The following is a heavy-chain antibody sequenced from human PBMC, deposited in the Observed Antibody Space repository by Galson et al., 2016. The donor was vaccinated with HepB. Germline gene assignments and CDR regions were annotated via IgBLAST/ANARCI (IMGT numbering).Heavy chain of an antibody. CDR1: GGSFSGYY. J-gene: IGHJ5*02. CDR3: ARGKRPRQWLITKWFDP. CDR2: IHHTGDT. Sequence: ETLSLTCAVYGGSFSGYYWSWIRQPPGKGLEWIGEIHHTGDTNHNSSLKSRVTMSVDTSKNQFTLKLNSVTAADTAVYYCARGKRPRQWLITKWFDPWGQGTPVTVSA. D-gene: IGHD6-19*01. V-gene: IGHV4-34*01.